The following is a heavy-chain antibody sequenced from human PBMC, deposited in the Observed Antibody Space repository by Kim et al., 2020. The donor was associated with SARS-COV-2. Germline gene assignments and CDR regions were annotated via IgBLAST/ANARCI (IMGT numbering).Heavy chain of an antibody. Sequence: DPVKGRFTISRDNSKNTLYLQMNSLRAEDTAVYYCAKGNSGYDRYYGMDVWGQGTTVTVSS. J-gene: IGHJ6*02. CDR3: AKGNSGYDRYYGMDV. D-gene: IGHD5-12*01. V-gene: IGHV3-33*06.